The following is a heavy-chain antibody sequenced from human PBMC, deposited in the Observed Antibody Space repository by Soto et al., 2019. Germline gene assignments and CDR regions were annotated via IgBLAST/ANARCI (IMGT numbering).Heavy chain of an antibody. CDR2: IIPIFGTA. Sequence: SVKVSCKASGGTFSSYAISWVRQAPGQGLEWMGGIIPIFGTANYAQKFQGRVTITADESTSTAYMELSSLRSEDTAVYYCARVYCSGGSCYSPDEYYYYGMDVWGQGTTVTV. J-gene: IGHJ6*02. D-gene: IGHD2-15*01. CDR3: ARVYCSGGSCYSPDEYYYYGMDV. CDR1: GGTFSSYA. V-gene: IGHV1-69*13.